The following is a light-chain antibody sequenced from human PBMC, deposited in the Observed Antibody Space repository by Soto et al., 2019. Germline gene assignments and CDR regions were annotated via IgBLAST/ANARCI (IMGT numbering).Light chain of an antibody. J-gene: IGKJ5*01. Sequence: EIVLTQSPGTLSLSPGERATLSCRASQSISSSFLTWYQQKPGQAPRLLIYGASSRATGIPARFSGSGSGTDFTLTITRLEPEDVAVYYCQQYGSSPPITFGQGTRLDIK. CDR1: QSISSSF. CDR3: QQYGSSPPIT. V-gene: IGKV3-20*01. CDR2: GAS.